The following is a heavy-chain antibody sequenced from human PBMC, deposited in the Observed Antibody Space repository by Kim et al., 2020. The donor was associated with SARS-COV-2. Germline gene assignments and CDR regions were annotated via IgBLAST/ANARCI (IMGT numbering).Heavy chain of an antibody. J-gene: IGHJ4*02. CDR3: ARDPSPDYDILTGYYTRYYYFDY. V-gene: IGHV3-21*01. Sequence: GGSLRLSCAASGFTFSSYSMNWVRQAPGKGLEWVSSISSSSSYIYYADSVKGRFTISRDNAKNSLYLQMNSLRAEDTAVYYCARDPSPDYDILTGYYTRYYYFDYWRQGTLVTVSS. CDR1: GFTFSSYS. CDR2: ISSSSSYI. D-gene: IGHD3-9*01.